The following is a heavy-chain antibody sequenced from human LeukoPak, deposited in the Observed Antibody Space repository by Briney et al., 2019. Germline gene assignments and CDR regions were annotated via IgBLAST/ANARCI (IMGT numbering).Heavy chain of an antibody. Sequence: GGSLRLSCAASGFTFKNYWMHWVRQAPGKGLVWVLRINTDGSSTTFADSVKGRFTISRDNAKNTLYLQMNSLRGEDTAVYYCAKPYGSGYYFFDNWGQGTLVTVSS. V-gene: IGHV3-74*01. CDR3: AKPYGSGYYFFDN. CDR2: INTDGSST. CDR1: GFTFKNYW. J-gene: IGHJ4*02. D-gene: IGHD6-19*01.